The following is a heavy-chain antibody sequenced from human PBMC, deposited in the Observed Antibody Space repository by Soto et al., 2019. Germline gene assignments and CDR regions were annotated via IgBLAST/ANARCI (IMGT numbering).Heavy chain of an antibody. CDR3: ARRSSSWYGDC. D-gene: IGHD6-13*01. CDR2: ISGSDGST. Sequence: EVQLLESGGGLVQPGGSLRLSCAASGFTFSSYAMNWVRQAPGQGLEWVSVISGSDGSTYYADSVKGRFTISRDNAKNTLNLQMNSLRAEDTAVYDGARRSSSWYGDCWGQGTLVPVTP. CDR1: GFTFSSYA. V-gene: IGHV3-23*01. J-gene: IGHJ4*02.